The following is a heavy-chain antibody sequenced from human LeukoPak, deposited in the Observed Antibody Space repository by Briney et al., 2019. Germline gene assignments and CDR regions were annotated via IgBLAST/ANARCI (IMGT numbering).Heavy chain of an antibody. Sequence: EASVKVSCKTSGYSENFYGITWVRQVAGQGLEWMGWISAQHGQTEYAPNSQDRVTMTTDTYTNTAYMELRSLRSDDTAVYYCARDSFDWLSLLPPFDYWGQGTLVTVSS. CDR2: ISAQHGQT. J-gene: IGHJ4*02. V-gene: IGHV1-18*01. D-gene: IGHD3-9*01. CDR1: GYSENFYG. CDR3: ARDSFDWLSLLPPFDY.